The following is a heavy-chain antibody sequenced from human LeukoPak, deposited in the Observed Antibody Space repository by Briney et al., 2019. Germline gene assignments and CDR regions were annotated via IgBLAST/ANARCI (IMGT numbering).Heavy chain of an antibody. Sequence: PSQTLSLTCTVSGGSISNGGYYWTWIRQHPGKGLEWIGYIYYSGNTYYSPSLKSRLTISIDTSKNQLSLKLSSVTAADTAVYYCARLEAAGDYYYGMDVWGKGTTVTVSS. J-gene: IGHJ6*04. CDR2: IYYSGNT. CDR1: GGSISNGGYY. D-gene: IGHD6-13*01. V-gene: IGHV4-31*03. CDR3: ARLEAAGDYYYGMDV.